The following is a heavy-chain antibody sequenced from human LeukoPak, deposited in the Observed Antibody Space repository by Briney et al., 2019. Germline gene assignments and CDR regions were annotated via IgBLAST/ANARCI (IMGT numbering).Heavy chain of an antibody. CDR1: GYTFTSYY. Sequence: ASVKVSCKASGYTFTSYYMHWVRQAPGQGPEWMGIINPRGGSTDYAQKFQGRVTMTRDTSISTAYMELSRLRSDDTAVYYCARSRVYYAFDIWGQGTMVTVSS. V-gene: IGHV1-46*01. J-gene: IGHJ3*02. CDR3: ARSRVYYAFDI. CDR2: INPRGGST. D-gene: IGHD3-10*01.